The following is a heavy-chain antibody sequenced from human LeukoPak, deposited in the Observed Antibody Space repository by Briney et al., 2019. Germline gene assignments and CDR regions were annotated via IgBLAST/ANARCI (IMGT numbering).Heavy chain of an antibody. D-gene: IGHD5-24*01. CDR3: ARDKVEMATKGVWFDP. V-gene: IGHV1-46*01. CDR2: INPSGGST. J-gene: IGHJ5*02. Sequence: ASVKVSCKASGYTFTSYYMHWVRQAPGQGLEWMGIINPSGGSTSYAQKFQGRVTMTRDTSTSTVYMELSSLRSEDTAVYYCARDKVEMATKGVWFDPWGQGTLVTVSS. CDR1: GYTFTSYY.